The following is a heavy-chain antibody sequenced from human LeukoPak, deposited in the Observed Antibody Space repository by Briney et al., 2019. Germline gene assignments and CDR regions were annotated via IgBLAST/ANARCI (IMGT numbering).Heavy chain of an antibody. CDR1: GGSISSGSYN. CDR2: IYTSGST. V-gene: IGHV4-61*02. Sequence: SQTLSLTCTVSGGSISSGSYNWSWIRQPAGKGLEWIGRIYTSGSTNYNPSLKSRVTISVDTSKNQFSLKLSSVTAAGTAVYYCARDPFVRGVWLELPNWGQGTLVTVSS. D-gene: IGHD3-10*02. J-gene: IGHJ4*02. CDR3: ARDPFVRGVWLELPN.